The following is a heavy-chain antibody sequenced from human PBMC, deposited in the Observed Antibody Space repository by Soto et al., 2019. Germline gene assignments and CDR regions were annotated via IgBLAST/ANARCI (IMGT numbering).Heavy chain of an antibody. CDR3: ARDQRPYYYDSSGYYSNWFDP. Sequence: QVQLVQSGAEVMKLGSSVKVSCKASGGTFSSYAISWVRQAPGQGLEWMGGIIPIFGTANYAQKFQGRVTITADESTSTAYMELSSLRSEDTAVYYCARDQRPYYYDSSGYYSNWFDPWGQGTLVTVSS. CDR1: GGTFSSYA. V-gene: IGHV1-69*01. D-gene: IGHD3-22*01. J-gene: IGHJ5*02. CDR2: IIPIFGTA.